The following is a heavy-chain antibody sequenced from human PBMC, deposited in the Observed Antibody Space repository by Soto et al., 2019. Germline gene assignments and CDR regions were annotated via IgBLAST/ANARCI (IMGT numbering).Heavy chain of an antibody. J-gene: IGHJ6*02. V-gene: IGHV3-23*01. CDR3: AKDRAAAGSYGMDV. CDR2: ITNSGAGT. CDR1: GFTFSNYA. D-gene: IGHD6-13*01. Sequence: GGSLRLSCAASGFTFSNYAMSWVRQAPGKGLEWVSSITNSGAGTYYVDSVKGRFTISRDNSKNTLYLQMYSLRADDTALYYCAKDRAAAGSYGMDVWGQGTTVTVSS.